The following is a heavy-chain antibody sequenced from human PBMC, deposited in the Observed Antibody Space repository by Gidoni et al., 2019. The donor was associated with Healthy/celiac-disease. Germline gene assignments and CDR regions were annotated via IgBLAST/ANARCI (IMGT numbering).Heavy chain of an antibody. CDR3: ARHYYDSSGYSGKGAFDI. V-gene: IGHV4-59*08. D-gene: IGHD3-22*01. CDR1: GGSISSYS. Sequence: QVQLQESGPGLVKPSETLSLTCTVSGGSISSYSWGWFRQPPGKGLEWIGYIYYSGSTNYNPSLKSRVTISVDTSKNQFSLKLSSVTAADTAVYYCARHYYDSSGYSGKGAFDIWGQGTMVTVSS. CDR2: IYYSGST. J-gene: IGHJ3*02.